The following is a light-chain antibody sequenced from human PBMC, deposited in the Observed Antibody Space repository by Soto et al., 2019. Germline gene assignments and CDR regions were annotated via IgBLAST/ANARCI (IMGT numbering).Light chain of an antibody. CDR2: AAS. CDR3: HESYSTPLA. Sequence: DIQMTQSPSSLSASVGDRVTITCRASQSISSYLNWYQQKPGKAPKLLIYAASSLQSRVPSRFSGNGSARDFTLTISSLQPEDFATYYCHESYSTPLACGGGTKVEIK. V-gene: IGKV1-39*01. J-gene: IGKJ4*01. CDR1: QSISSY.